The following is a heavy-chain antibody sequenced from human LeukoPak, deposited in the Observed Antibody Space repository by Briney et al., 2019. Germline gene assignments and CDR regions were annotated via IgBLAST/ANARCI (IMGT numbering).Heavy chain of an antibody. CDR1: GFTFSSSG. CDR2: IWYDGSNR. Sequence: GGSLRLSCAASGFTFSSSGMHWVRQAPGKGLERVAVIWYDGSNRYYADPVKGRFTVSRDNSKNTLYLQMNSLRAEDTAVYYCAKPNSGYTAFHIWGQGTMVTVSS. J-gene: IGHJ3*02. V-gene: IGHV3-33*06. CDR3: AKPNSGYTAFHI. D-gene: IGHD3-22*01.